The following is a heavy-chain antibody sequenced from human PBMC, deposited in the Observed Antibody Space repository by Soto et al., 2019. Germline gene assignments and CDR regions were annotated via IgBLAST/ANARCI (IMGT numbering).Heavy chain of an antibody. CDR1: GFTFSSYA. V-gene: IGHV3-30-3*01. Sequence: GGSLRLSCAASGFTFSSYAMHWVRQAPGKGLEWVAVISYDGSNKYYADSVKGRFTISRDNSKNTLYLQMNSLRAEDTAVYYCAREGADCSGGSCYPYYYYYYGMDVWGQGTTVTVSS. D-gene: IGHD2-15*01. CDR3: AREGADCSGGSCYPYYYYYYGMDV. J-gene: IGHJ6*02. CDR2: ISYDGSNK.